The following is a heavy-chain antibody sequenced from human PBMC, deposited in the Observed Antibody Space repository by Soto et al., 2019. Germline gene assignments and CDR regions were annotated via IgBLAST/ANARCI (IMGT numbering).Heavy chain of an antibody. CDR2: ISANDVGT. CDR1: GFTLRNYT. CDR3: AKAKNDYNWDNRPPFDY. J-gene: IGHJ4*02. Sequence: GGSLRLSCEASGFTLRNYTMTWVRQAPGKGLEWVSLISANDVGTYYAESVKTRFTISTDQSRNTVYLQMDSLRADDTAIYYCAKAKNDYNWDNRPPFDYWGQGTLVAVSS. D-gene: IGHD1-20*01. V-gene: IGHV3-23*01.